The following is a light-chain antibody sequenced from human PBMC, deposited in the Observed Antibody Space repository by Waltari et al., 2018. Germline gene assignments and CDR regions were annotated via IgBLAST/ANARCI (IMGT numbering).Light chain of an antibody. J-gene: IGLJ1*01. CDR3: CSYAGGNTYV. CDR2: TVS. Sequence: QSALTQPRSVSGSPGQSVTISCTGTSSNVGGYNYVFWYQHRPGKAPKLLLYTVSNPPPGVPYPFSCSKSANTASLTSSGRQAEDEADYYCCSYAGGNTYVFGTGTKVTVL. V-gene: IGLV2-11*01. CDR1: SSNVGGYNY.